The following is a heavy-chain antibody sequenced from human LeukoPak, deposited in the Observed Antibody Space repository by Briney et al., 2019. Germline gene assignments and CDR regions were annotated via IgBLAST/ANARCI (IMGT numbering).Heavy chain of an antibody. Sequence: GLSLRLSCAASGFTFSSYVMHWVRQAPGKGLEWVAVTWYDGTNKYFADSVRGRFSISRDNSKNTLYLQMNSLRAEDTAVYYCATTTAAGLDYWGQGTLVTVSS. J-gene: IGHJ4*02. V-gene: IGHV3-33*01. D-gene: IGHD6-13*01. CDR2: TWYDGTNK. CDR1: GFTFSSYV. CDR3: ATTTAAGLDY.